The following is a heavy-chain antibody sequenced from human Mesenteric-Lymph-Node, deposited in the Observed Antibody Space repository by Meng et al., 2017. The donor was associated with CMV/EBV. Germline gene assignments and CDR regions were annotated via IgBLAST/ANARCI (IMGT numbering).Heavy chain of an antibody. V-gene: IGHV3-48*03. Sequence: GESLKISCAASGFTFSNYEMNWVRRAPGKGLEWVSCIESSGDTIYYADSVKGRFTISRDNAQKSLFLQMDSLRAEDTGVYYCVREYSYGSRQFDYWGQGTLVTVSS. CDR1: GFTFSNYE. J-gene: IGHJ4*02. D-gene: IGHD5-18*01. CDR3: VREYSYGSRQFDY. CDR2: IESSGDTI.